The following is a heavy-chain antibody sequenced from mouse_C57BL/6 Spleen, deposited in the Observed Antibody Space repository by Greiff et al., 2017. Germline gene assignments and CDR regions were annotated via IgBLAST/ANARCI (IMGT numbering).Heavy chain of an antibody. CDR1: GYTFTDYY. CDR3: ARDSSGYVNY. Sequence: QVQLQQSGAELVRPGASVKLSCKASGYTFTDYYINWVKQRPGQGLEWIARIYPGSGNTYYNEKFKGKDTLTAEKSSSTAYMQLSSLTSEDSAVYFCARDSSGYVNYWGQGTTLTVSS. V-gene: IGHV1-76*01. CDR2: IYPGSGNT. J-gene: IGHJ2*01. D-gene: IGHD3-2*02.